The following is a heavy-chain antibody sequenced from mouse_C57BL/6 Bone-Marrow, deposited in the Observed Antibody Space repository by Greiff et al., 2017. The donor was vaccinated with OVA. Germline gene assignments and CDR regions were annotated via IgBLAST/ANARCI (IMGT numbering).Heavy chain of an antibody. D-gene: IGHD2-3*01. CDR3: ARKGDGYYFDY. V-gene: IGHV1-54*01. CDR2: INPGCGGT. Sequence: QVQLQQSGAELVRPGTSVKVSCKASGYAFTNYLIEWVKQRPGQGLEWIGVINPGCGGTNYNEKFKGKGTLTADKSSSTAYMQRSSLTAEDSAVYFCARKGDGYYFDYWGKGTTLTVSS. CDR1: GYAFTNYL. J-gene: IGHJ2*01.